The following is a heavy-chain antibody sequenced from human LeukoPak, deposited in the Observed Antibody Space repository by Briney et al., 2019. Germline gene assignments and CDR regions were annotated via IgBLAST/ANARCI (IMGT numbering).Heavy chain of an antibody. J-gene: IGHJ4*02. CDR2: IYYSGST. V-gene: IGHV4-39*01. CDR1: GGSISGSSYY. CDR3: ARQKGSPDY. Sequence: SETLSLTCTVSGGSISGSSYYWGWIRQPPGKGLEWIGSIYYSGSTYYNPSLKSRVTISVDTSKNQFSLKLSSVTAADTAVYYCARQKGSPDYWGQGTLVTVSS.